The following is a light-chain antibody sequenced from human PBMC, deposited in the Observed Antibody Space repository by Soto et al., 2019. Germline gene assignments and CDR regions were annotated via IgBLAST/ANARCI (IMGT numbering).Light chain of an antibody. Sequence: EIVLTQSPGTLSLSPGERVTLSCGASQSVTSSSLAWYQQKPGQAPRLLIYDASSRATGIPDRFSGSGSGTDFTLTISRLEPEDFAVYYCQQYGSSPRTFGQGTKLEIK. J-gene: IGKJ2*01. CDR3: QQYGSSPRT. V-gene: IGKV3-20*01. CDR1: QSVTSSS. CDR2: DAS.